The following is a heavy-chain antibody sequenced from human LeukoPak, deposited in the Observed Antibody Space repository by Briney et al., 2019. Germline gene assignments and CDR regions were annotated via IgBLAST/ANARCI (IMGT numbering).Heavy chain of an antibody. CDR2: INPDGSVT. J-gene: IGHJ4*02. CDR1: GFTFSSYW. V-gene: IGHV3-74*01. CDR3: VRGLLGTGDY. Sequence: GGSLRLSCAASGFTFSSYWMHWVRQAPGKGLVWVSRINPDGSVTTYADSVKGRFTISRDNAKNTVFLQMNSLRAEDTAVYYCVRGLLGTGDYWGQGTLVTVSS. D-gene: IGHD1-14*01.